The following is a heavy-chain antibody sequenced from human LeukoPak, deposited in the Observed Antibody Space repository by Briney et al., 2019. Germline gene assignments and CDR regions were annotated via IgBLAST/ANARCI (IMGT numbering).Heavy chain of an antibody. V-gene: IGHV4-59*01. J-gene: IGHJ4*02. CDR2: IYYSGST. CDR3: ARDVRWLQLQN. CDR1: GGSISSYY. Sequence: SETLSLTCTVSGGSISSYYWSWIRQPPGKGLEWIGYIYYSGSTNYNPSLKSRVTISVDTSKNQFSLKLSSVTAADTAVYYRARDVRWLQLQNWGQGTLVTVSS. D-gene: IGHD5-24*01.